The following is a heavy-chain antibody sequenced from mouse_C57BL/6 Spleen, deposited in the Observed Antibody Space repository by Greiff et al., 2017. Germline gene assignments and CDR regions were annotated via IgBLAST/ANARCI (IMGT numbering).Heavy chain of an antibody. J-gene: IGHJ1*03. Sequence: VQRVESGGGLVQPGGSLKLSCAASGFPFSDYYMYWVRQTPEKRLEWVAYICNCGGRTYYPATVKGRFTISSGNAKNTLYLQRSLRKSEDTAMYYDARNYYGSSWYFDVWGTGTTVTVSS. CDR2: ICNCGGRT. CDR3: ARNYYGSSWYFDV. D-gene: IGHD1-1*01. CDR1: GFPFSDYY. V-gene: IGHV5-12*01.